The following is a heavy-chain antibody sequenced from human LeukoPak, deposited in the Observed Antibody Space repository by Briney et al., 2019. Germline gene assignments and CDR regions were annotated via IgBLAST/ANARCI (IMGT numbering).Heavy chain of an antibody. CDR3: ARDQGWLQFFDC. D-gene: IGHD5-24*01. J-gene: IGHJ4*02. Sequence: GSLRLSCAASGFTFSSYSMHWVRQAPGKGLEWAAVISHDGSNKYYADSVKGRFTISRDNSKNTLYLQMNSLRAEDTAMYYCARDQGWLQFFDCWGQGTLVTVSS. CDR1: GFTFSSYS. V-gene: IGHV3-30-3*01. CDR2: ISHDGSNK.